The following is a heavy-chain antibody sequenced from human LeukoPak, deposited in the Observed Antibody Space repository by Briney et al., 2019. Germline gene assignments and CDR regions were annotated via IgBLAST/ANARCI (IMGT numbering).Heavy chain of an antibody. D-gene: IGHD3-3*01. V-gene: IGHV3-30-3*01. CDR3: ARGLYYDFWSAYKENFQH. Sequence: GRSLRLSCAASGFTFSSYAMHWVRQAPGKGLEWVAVISYDGSNKYYADSVKGRFTISRDNAKNTLDLQMNSLRAEDTAVYYCARGLYYDFWSAYKENFQHWGQGTLVTVSS. J-gene: IGHJ1*01. CDR2: ISYDGSNK. CDR1: GFTFSSYA.